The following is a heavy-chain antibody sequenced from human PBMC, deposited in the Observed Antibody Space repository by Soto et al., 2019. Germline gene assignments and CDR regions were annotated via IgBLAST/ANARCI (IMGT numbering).Heavy chain of an antibody. Sequence: SVKVSCKASGGTFSSYAISWVRQAPGQGLEWMGGIIPILGTANYAQKFQGRVTITADESTSTAYMELSSLRSEDTAVYYCAIGDYYGSGRQPYYYGMDVWGQGTTVTVSS. J-gene: IGHJ6*02. CDR3: AIGDYYGSGRQPYYYGMDV. CDR2: IIPILGTA. V-gene: IGHV1-69*13. CDR1: GGTFSSYA. D-gene: IGHD3-10*01.